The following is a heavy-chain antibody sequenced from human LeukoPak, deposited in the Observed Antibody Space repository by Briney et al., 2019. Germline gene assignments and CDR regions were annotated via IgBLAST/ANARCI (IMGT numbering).Heavy chain of an antibody. D-gene: IGHD5-24*01. CDR3: ARGEMATIEDAFDI. V-gene: IGHV4-34*01. J-gene: IGHJ3*02. Sequence: SETLSLTCAVYGGSFTGYYWTWIRQPPGKGLEWIGEINHSGTANYNPSLQSRVSISVDTSKSQFFLRLRSVTAADTAVYYCARGEMATIEDAFDIWGQGTMVTVSS. CDR1: GGSFTGYY. CDR2: INHSGTA.